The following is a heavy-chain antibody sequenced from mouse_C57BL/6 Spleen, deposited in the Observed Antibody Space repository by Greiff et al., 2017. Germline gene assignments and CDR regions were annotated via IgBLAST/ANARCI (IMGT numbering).Heavy chain of an antibody. Sequence: QVQLQQPGAELVMPGASVKLSCKASGYTFTSYWMHWVKQRPGQGLEWIGEIDPSDSYTNYNQKFKGKSTLTVDKSSSTAYMQLSSLTSEVSAVYYCARNVVSTMVTGEAAWFAYWGQGTLVTVSA. J-gene: IGHJ3*01. CDR3: ARNVVSTMVTGEAAWFAY. CDR1: GYTFTSYW. V-gene: IGHV1-69*01. CDR2: IDPSDSYT. D-gene: IGHD2-2*01.